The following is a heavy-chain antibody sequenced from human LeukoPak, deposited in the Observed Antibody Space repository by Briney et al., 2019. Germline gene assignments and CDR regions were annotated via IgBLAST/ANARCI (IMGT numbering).Heavy chain of an antibody. CDR3: ARDWEVAIHRPIDY. CDR1: GYTFTSYG. Sequence: ASAKVSCKASGYTFTSYGISWVRQAPGQGLEWMGWISAYNGNTNYAQKLQGRVTMTTDTSTSTAYMELRSLRSDDTAVYYCARDWEVAIHRPIDYWGQGTLVTVSS. D-gene: IGHD5-12*01. CDR2: ISAYNGNT. V-gene: IGHV1-18*01. J-gene: IGHJ4*02.